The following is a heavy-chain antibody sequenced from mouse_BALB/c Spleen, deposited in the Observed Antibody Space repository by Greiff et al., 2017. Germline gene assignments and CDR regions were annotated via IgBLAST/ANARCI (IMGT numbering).Heavy chain of an antibody. CDR3: ARQAPHYAMDY. Sequence: EVMLVESGGGLVQPGGSLKLSCAASGFTFSSYSMSWVRQTPEQRLEWVAYISNGGGSTYYPDTVKGRFTISRDNAKNTQYLQMSSLKSEDTAMYYCARQAPHYAMDYWGQGTSVTVSS. CDR1: GFTFSSYS. J-gene: IGHJ4*01. V-gene: IGHV5-12-2*01. CDR2: ISNGGGST.